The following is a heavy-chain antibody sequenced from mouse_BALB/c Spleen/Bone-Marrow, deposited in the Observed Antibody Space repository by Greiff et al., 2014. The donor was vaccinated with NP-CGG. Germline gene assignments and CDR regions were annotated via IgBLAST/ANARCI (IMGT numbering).Heavy chain of an antibody. Sequence: QVHVKQSGPELVKTGASVKISCKASGYTFTDYDISWVKQRTGKGLEWIGDIYRGSGGTYYNEKFKGKATLTADKSSNTAYMQLSSLTSEDSAVYFCARYYDYDWYFDVWGAGTTVTVSS. CDR1: GYTFTDYD. V-gene: IGHV1-77*01. CDR2: IYRGSGGT. CDR3: ARYYDYDWYFDV. J-gene: IGHJ1*01. D-gene: IGHD2-4*01.